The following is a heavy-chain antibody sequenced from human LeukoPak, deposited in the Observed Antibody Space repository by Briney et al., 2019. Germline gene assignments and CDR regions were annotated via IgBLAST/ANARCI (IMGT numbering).Heavy chain of an antibody. CDR3: ARDKAISGWNNWFDP. Sequence: GGSLRLSCAASGFTFSSYSMNWVRQAPGKGLEWVSYISSSSSTMYYADSVKGRFTISRDNAKNSLYLQMNSLRAEDTAVYYCARDKAISGWNNWFDPWGQGTLVTVSS. V-gene: IGHV3-48*01. CDR1: GFTFSSYS. J-gene: IGHJ5*02. D-gene: IGHD6-19*01. CDR2: ISSSSSTM.